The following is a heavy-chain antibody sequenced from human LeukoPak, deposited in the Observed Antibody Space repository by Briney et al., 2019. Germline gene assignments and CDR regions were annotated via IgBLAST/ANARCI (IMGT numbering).Heavy chain of an antibody. Sequence: SGTLSLTCAVSGGSISSSNWWSWVRQPPGKGLEWIGEIYHSGSTNYNPSLKSRVTISVDKSKNQFSLKLSSVTAADTAVYYCARDRYCGGVCYSEENDAFDIWGQGTMVTVSS. J-gene: IGHJ3*02. D-gene: IGHD2-21*02. CDR3: ARDRYCGGVCYSEENDAFDI. V-gene: IGHV4-4*02. CDR2: IYHSGST. CDR1: GGSISSSNW.